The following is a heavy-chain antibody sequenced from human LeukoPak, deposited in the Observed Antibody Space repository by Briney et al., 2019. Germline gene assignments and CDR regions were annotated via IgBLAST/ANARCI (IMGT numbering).Heavy chain of an antibody. J-gene: IGHJ6*03. V-gene: IGHV5-51*01. CDR2: IYPGDSDT. D-gene: IGHD3-22*01. CDR1: GYSFTSYW. Sequence: GESLKISCKGSGYSFTSYWIGWVRQMPGKGLEWMGIIYPGDSDTRYSPSFQGQVTISADKSISTAYLQWSSLKASDTAMYYCARLGDYYGSSGYYLPYYYYYYMDVWGKGTTVTVSS. CDR3: ARLGDYYGSSGYYLPYYYYYYMDV.